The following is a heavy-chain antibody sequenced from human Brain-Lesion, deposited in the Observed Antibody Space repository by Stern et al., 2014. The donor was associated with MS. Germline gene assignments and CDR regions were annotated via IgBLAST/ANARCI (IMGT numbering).Heavy chain of an antibody. D-gene: IGHD1-26*01. CDR2: FDTEDGET. CDR1: GYTLTELS. V-gene: IGHV1-24*01. Sequence: MQLVESGAEVKKPGASVKVSCKVSGYTLTELSMHWVRQAPRKGLEWMGGFDTEDGETIYAQKFQGRVTMNEDTSTDTAYMELSSLRSEDTAVYYCATLSPGAGGNYYRHFDYWGQGTLVTVSS. CDR3: ATLSPGAGGNYYRHFDY. J-gene: IGHJ4*02.